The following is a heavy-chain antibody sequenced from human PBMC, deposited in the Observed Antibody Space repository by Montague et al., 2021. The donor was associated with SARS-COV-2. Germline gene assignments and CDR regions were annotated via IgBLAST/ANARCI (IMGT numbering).Heavy chain of an antibody. J-gene: IGHJ5*02. D-gene: IGHD2-21*02. CDR3: ARAYCSGDCHVGP. Sequence: SETLSLTCTVSVGSINNYYWSWIRNPPGKGLEWIGDIYDSESANYNPTXKRRSTISVDTSNNQYSLRLSSVTAADTAVYYCARAYCSGDCHVGPWGQGILVTVSS. CDR1: VGSINNYY. CDR2: IYDSESA. V-gene: IGHV4-59*01.